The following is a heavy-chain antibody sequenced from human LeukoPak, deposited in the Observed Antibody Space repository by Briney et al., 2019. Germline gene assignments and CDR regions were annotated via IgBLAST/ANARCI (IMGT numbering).Heavy chain of an antibody. CDR3: ARDITMVRGVIVYYYYMDV. CDR1: GYTLTELS. CDR2: FDPEDGET. D-gene: IGHD3-10*01. J-gene: IGHJ6*03. V-gene: IGHV1-24*01. Sequence: ASVKVSCKVSGYTLTELSMHWVRQAPGKGLEWMGGFDPEDGETIYAQKLQGRVTMTTDTSTSTAYMELRSLRSDDTAVYYCARDITMVRGVIVYYYYMDVWGKGTTVTVSS.